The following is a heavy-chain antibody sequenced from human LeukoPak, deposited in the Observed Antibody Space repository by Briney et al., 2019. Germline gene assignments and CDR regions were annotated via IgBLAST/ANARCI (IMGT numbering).Heavy chain of an antibody. V-gene: IGHV1-2*02. CDR3: ASLRGAYGSGDYFDY. CDR2: INPNSGGT. D-gene: IGHD5-12*01. Sequence: GASVKVSCKASGYTFTGYYMHWVRQAPGQGLEWMGWINPNSGGTNYAQKFQGRVTMTRDTSTSTVYMELSSLRSEDTAVYYCASLRGAYGSGDYFDYWGQGTLVTVSS. CDR1: GYTFTGYY. J-gene: IGHJ4*02.